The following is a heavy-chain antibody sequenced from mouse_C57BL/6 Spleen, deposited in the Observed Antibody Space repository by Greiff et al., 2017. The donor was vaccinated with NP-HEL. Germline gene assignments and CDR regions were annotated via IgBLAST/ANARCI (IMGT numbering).Heavy chain of an antibody. CDR1: GFNIKDDY. V-gene: IGHV14-4*01. Sequence: VQLKQSGAELVRPGASVKLSCTASGFNIKDDYMHWVQQRPEQGLAWIGWVDTENGDTAYASKFQGRATITADTSSNTAYLQLSSLTSEDTAVYYCTTWTLITTVVAPNFDYWGQGTTLTVSS. CDR3: TTWTLITTVVAPNFDY. CDR2: VDTENGDT. D-gene: IGHD1-1*01. J-gene: IGHJ2*01.